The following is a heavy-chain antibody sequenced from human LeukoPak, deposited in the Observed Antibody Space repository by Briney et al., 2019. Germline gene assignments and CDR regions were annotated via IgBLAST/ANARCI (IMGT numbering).Heavy chain of an antibody. CDR2: ISSSGSTI. Sequence: PGGSLRLSCAASGFTFSTYAMSWIRQAPGKGLEWVSYISSSGSTIYYADSVKGRFTISRDNAKNSLYLQMNSLRAEDTAVYYCARDPYCSSTSCYTERDAIDYWGQGTLVTVSS. D-gene: IGHD2-2*02. V-gene: IGHV3-11*04. CDR3: ARDPYCSSTSCYTERDAIDY. J-gene: IGHJ4*02. CDR1: GFTFSTYA.